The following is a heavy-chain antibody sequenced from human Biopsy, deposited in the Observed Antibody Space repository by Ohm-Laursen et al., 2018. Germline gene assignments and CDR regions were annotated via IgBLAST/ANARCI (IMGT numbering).Heavy chain of an antibody. D-gene: IGHD1-1*01. CDR3: AADINVWNVNY. Sequence: SSVKVSCKVSGYTLTELSMHRVRQAPGKGLEWMGGFAPENGKTVYAQNFQARVSVTEDTSTDTAYMELRSLRSEDTAVYYCAADINVWNVNYWGQGTQVTVSS. V-gene: IGHV1-24*01. CDR2: FAPENGKT. J-gene: IGHJ4*02. CDR1: GYTLTELS.